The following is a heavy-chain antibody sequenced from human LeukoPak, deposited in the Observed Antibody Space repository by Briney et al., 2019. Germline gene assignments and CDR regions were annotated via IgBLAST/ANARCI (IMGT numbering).Heavy chain of an antibody. CDR1: GFTFSSYS. CDR3: AKDSIVRIAVARSLDY. J-gene: IGHJ4*02. V-gene: IGHV3-23*01. D-gene: IGHD6-19*01. CDR2: ICGTGDSN. Sequence: PGGSLRLSCAASGFTFSSYSMNWVRQAPGKGLEWVSGICGTGDSNYYVYSEQGRYTISRENSNNMVYLQMNGLGAEDTAGYLCAKDSIVRIAVARSLDYWGQGTRVSVCS.